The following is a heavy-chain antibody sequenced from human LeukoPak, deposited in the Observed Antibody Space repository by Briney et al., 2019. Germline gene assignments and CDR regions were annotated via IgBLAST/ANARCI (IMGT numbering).Heavy chain of an antibody. V-gene: IGHV3-33*01. D-gene: IGHD2-8*02. CDR2: IWYDGSNK. CDR1: GFTFSSYG. J-gene: IGHJ6*02. CDR3: ARDTGGGVPQGMDV. Sequence: GGSLRLSCAASGFTFSSYGMHWVRQAPGKGLEWVAVIWYDGSNKYYADSVKGRFTISRDNSKNTLYLQMNSLRAEDTAVYYCARDTGGGVPQGMDVWGQGTTVTVSS.